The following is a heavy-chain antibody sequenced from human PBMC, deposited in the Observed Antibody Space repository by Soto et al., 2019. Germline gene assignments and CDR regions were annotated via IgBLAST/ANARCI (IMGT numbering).Heavy chain of an antibody. D-gene: IGHD2-15*01. J-gene: IGHJ6*02. V-gene: IGHV4-34*01. Sequence: SETLSLTCAVYGGSFSGYYWSWIRQPPGKGLDWIGEINHSGSTNYNPSLKSRVTISVDTSKNQFSLKLSSVTAADTAVYYCARGPGVVVAAKAPANYGMDVWGQGTTVTVSS. CDR3: ARGPGVVVAAKAPANYGMDV. CDR2: INHSGST. CDR1: GGSFSGYY.